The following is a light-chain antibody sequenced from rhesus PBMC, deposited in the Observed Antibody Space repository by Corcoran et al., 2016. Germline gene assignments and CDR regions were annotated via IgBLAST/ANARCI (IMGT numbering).Light chain of an antibody. Sequence: QAALTQPPSVSGSPGQSVTISCTGTSSDIGGYNYVSWYQQHPGKAPKLMIYDVSKRPSGVSDRFSGSKSGNTASLTISGLLAEDEADYFCSSYAGSNTYIFGAGTRLTVL. CDR1: SSDIGGYNY. CDR2: DVS. J-gene: IGLJ1*01. CDR3: SSYAGSNTYI. V-gene: IGLV2-23*01.